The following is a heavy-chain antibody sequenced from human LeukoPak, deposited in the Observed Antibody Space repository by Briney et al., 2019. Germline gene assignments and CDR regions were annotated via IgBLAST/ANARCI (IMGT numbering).Heavy chain of an antibody. Sequence: SETLSLTCTVSGGSISSSSYYWSWIRQPAGKGLEWIGRIYTSGSTNYNPSLKSRVTISVDTSKNQFSLKLSSVTAADTAVYYCARAGYCSSTSCFPNWFDPWGQGTLVTVSS. CDR3: ARAGYCSSTSCFPNWFDP. V-gene: IGHV4-61*02. J-gene: IGHJ5*02. CDR1: GGSISSSSYY. D-gene: IGHD2-2*01. CDR2: IYTSGST.